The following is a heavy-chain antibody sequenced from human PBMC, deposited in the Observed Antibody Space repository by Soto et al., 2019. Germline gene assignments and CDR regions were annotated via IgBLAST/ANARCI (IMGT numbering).Heavy chain of an antibody. J-gene: IGHJ6*03. Sequence: SLRLSCAASGFTFSSYGMRWVRQAPGKGLEWVAVIWYDGSNKYYADSVKGRFTISRDNSKNTLYLQMNSLRAEDTAVYYCARVEGIYYYYMDVWGKGTTVTVSS. CDR3: ARVEGIYYYYMDV. CDR2: IWYDGSNK. D-gene: IGHD2-15*01. V-gene: IGHV3-33*01. CDR1: GFTFSSYG.